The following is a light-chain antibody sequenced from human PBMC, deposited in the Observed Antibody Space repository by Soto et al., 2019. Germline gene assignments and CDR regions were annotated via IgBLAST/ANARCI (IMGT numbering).Light chain of an antibody. J-gene: IGKJ4*01. CDR2: AAS. V-gene: IGKV1-27*01. CDR3: QQYNGYSSVT. CDR1: QGISNY. Sequence: IKMTQSPSSLSASVGDRVTISCRASQGISNYLAWYQQKPGKVPKLLIYAASTLQSGVPSRFSGSGSGTDFTLTISSLQPDDFATYYCQQYNGYSSVTFGGRTKVDI.